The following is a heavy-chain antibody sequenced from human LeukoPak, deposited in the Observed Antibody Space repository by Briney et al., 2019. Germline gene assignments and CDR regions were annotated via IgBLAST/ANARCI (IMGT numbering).Heavy chain of an antibody. CDR2: INPSGGST. Sequence: GASVNVSCKASGYTFTSFCMNWVRQAPGQGLEWMGKINPSGGSTTYAQKFQGRVTMTRDTSTSTVYMELSSLRFEDTAVYYCAREGGLLWFGELMPFDYWGQGTLVTVSS. CDR1: GYTFTSFC. D-gene: IGHD3-10*01. V-gene: IGHV1-46*01. CDR3: AREGGLLWFGELMPFDY. J-gene: IGHJ4*02.